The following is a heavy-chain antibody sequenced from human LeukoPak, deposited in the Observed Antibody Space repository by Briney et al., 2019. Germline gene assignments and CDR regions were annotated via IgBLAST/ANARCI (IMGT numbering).Heavy chain of an antibody. D-gene: IGHD1-1*01. CDR3: ARADWNDFDY. J-gene: IGHJ4*02. Sequence: ASVKVSCKASGYTFAGYYMHWVRQAPGQGLEWMGWINPNSGGTNYAQKFQGRVTMTRDTSIDTAYMELSGLRSDDTAVYYCARADWNDFDYWGQGTLVTVSS. CDR2: INPNSGGT. V-gene: IGHV1-2*02. CDR1: GYTFAGYY.